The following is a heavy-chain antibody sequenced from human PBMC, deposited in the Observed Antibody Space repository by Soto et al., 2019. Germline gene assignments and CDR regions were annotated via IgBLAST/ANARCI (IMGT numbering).Heavy chain of an antibody. J-gene: IGHJ4*02. CDR2: IDWDDDK. CDR1: GFSLSTSGVC. V-gene: IGHV2-70*11. CDR3: ARMGYSSGWGSFDF. D-gene: IGHD6-19*01. Sequence: SGPTLVNPTQTLTLTCTVSGFSLSTSGVCVSWIRQPSGKALEWLARIDWDDDKYYSTSLKTRLTISKDTSKNQVVLTMTNMDPVDTATYYCARMGYSSGWGSFDFWGQGTLVTVSS.